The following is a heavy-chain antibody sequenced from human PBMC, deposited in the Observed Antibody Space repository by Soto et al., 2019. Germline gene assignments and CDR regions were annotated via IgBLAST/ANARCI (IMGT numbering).Heavy chain of an antibody. J-gene: IGHJ3*02. CDR3: ARCRRGILLTGYYMGAFDI. CDR1: GGSISSYY. CDR2: IYTSGST. V-gene: IGHV4-4*07. D-gene: IGHD3-9*01. Sequence: SETLSLTCTVSGGSISSYYWSWIRQPAGKGLEWIGRIYTSGSTNYNPSLKSRVTMSVDTSKNQFSLKLSSVTAADTAVYYCARCRRGILLTGYYMGAFDIWGQGTMGTVSS.